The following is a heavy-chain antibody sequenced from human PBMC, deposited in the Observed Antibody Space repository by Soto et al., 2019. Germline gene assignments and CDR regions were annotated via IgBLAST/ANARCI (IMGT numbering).Heavy chain of an antibody. CDR2: IESDGSNT. CDR1: GFTLSNYR. Sequence: EVQLVESGGGLVQPGGSLRLSCAASGFTLSNYRMHWVRQPPGKGLLWVSRIESDGSNTGYADSVESRFSISRDNAKNTLYLQMNSLRAEDTAVYYCARDFEGLAYWGQGTLVTVSS. V-gene: IGHV3-74*01. CDR3: ARDFEGLAY. D-gene: IGHD3-16*01. J-gene: IGHJ4*02.